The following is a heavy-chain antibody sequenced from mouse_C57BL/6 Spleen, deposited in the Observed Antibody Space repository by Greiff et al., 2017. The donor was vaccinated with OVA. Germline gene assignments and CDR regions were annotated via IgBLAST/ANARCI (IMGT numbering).Heavy chain of an antibody. CDR2: ISSGSSTI. CDR3: ARDRGYSPDY. J-gene: IGHJ2*01. Sequence: DVHLVESGGGLVKPGGSLKLSCAASGFTFSDYGMHWVRQAPEKGLEWVAYISSGSSTIYYADTVKGRFTISRDNAKNTLFLQMTSLRSEDTAMYYCARDRGYSPDYWGQGTTLTVSS. CDR1: GFTFSDYG. V-gene: IGHV5-17*01. D-gene: IGHD2-3*01.